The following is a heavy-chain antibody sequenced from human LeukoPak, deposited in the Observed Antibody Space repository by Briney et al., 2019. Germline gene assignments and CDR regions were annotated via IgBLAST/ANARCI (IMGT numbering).Heavy chain of an antibody. CDR3: ARDLLLWFGESAMDV. V-gene: IGHV3-21*06. D-gene: IGHD3-10*01. Sequence: PGGSLRLSCVASGFTFSSYSMNWVRQAPGKGLEWVSSISSSSSDIYYADSVKGRFTISRDNAKNSLYLQMNSLRADDTAVYYCARDLLLWFGESAMDVWGQGTTVTVSS. CDR1: GFTFSSYS. J-gene: IGHJ6*02. CDR2: ISSSSSDI.